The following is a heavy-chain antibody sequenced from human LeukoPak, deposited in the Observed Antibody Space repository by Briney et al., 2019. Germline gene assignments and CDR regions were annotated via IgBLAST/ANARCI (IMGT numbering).Heavy chain of an antibody. D-gene: IGHD1-1*01. CDR1: GFTFSSYA. J-gene: IGHJ4*02. CDR3: AKETQRDSFLDY. V-gene: IGHV3-23*01. Sequence: GGSLRLSCAASGFTFSSYAMSWVRQAPGKGLEWVSAISGSGGSTYYADSVKGRFTISRDNSKNTLYLQMNSLRAEDTAINYCAKETQRDSFLDYWGQGTLVTVSS. CDR2: ISGSGGST.